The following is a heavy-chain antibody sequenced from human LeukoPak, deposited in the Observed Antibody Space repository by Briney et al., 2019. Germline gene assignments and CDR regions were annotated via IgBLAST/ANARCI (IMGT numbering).Heavy chain of an antibody. CDR3: ARGDIVVVPYYYYMDV. V-gene: IGHV1-2*02. D-gene: IGHD2-2*01. Sequence: ASVKVSCKASGYTFTGYYMHWVRQAPGQGLEWMGWINPNGGGTNYAQKFQGRVTMTRDTSISTAYMELSRLRSDDTAVYYCARGDIVVVPYYYYMDVWGKGTTVTVSS. J-gene: IGHJ6*03. CDR2: INPNGGGT. CDR1: GYTFTGYY.